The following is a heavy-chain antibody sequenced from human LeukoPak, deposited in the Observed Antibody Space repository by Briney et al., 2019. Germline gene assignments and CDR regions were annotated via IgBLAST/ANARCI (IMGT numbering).Heavy chain of an antibody. CDR1: GGSISSYY. V-gene: IGHV4-4*09. D-gene: IGHD6-13*01. CDR2: IYSSGST. J-gene: IGHJ2*01. Sequence: PSKTLSLTCTVSGGSISSYYWSWIRQPPGKGLEWIGYIYSSGSTNYNPSLKSRVTISVDTSKNQFSLKLSSVTAADTAVYYCARRVAAAGTWYFDLWGRGTLVTVSS. CDR3: ARRVAAAGTWYFDL.